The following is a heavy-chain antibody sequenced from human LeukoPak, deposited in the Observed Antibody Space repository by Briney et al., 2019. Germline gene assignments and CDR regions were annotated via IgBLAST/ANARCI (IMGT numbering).Heavy chain of an antibody. J-gene: IGHJ6*02. CDR3: APHLSVAPGAQYGMDV. V-gene: IGHV3-74*01. CDR1: GFTFSSFW. D-gene: IGHD2-2*01. Sequence: GGSLRLSCGASGFTFSSFWMHWVRQAPGKGLVWVSRINSDGSSTSYADSVKGRFTISRDNAKNMLYLQMNSLRAEDTAVYYCAPHLSVAPGAQYGMDVWGQGTTVTVSS. CDR2: INSDGSST.